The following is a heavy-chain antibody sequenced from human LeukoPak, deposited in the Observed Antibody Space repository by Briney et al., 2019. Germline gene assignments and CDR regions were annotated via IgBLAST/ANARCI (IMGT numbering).Heavy chain of an antibody. CDR2: IRHDGNNK. D-gene: IGHD2-2*01. CDR3: AKDNRLRYSTSPPSPIVY. Sequence: TGGSLRLSCAASGFTLSSYGMHWVRQAPGKGLEWVAFIRHDGNNKYYADSVKGRFTISRDNSKNTLYLQMNSLRAEDTAVYYCAKDNRLRYSTSPPSPIVYWGQGTLVTV. CDR1: GFTLSSYG. V-gene: IGHV3-30*02. J-gene: IGHJ4*02.